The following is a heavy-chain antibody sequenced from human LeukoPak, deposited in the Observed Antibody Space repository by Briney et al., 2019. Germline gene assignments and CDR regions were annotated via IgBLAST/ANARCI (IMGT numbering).Heavy chain of an antibody. CDR1: GGSFTGYY. J-gene: IGHJ4*02. Sequence: SETLSLTCAVYGGSFTGYYWSWIRQPPGKGLEWIGEINHSGSTNYNPSLKSRVTISVDTSKNQFSLKLSSVTAADTAVYYCARDKSAFGGYLHWGQGTLVTVSS. D-gene: IGHD3-22*01. CDR3: ARDKSAFGGYLH. V-gene: IGHV4-34*01. CDR2: INHSGST.